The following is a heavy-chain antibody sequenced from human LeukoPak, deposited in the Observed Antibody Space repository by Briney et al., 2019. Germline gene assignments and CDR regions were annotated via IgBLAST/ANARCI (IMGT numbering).Heavy chain of an antibody. V-gene: IGHV3-30*04. CDR2: ISYDGSNK. D-gene: IGHD3-3*01. Sequence: GGSLRLSCAASGFTFSSYAMHWVRQAPGKGLEWVAVISYDGSNKYYADSVKGRFTISRDNSKNTLYLQMNSLRAEDTAVYYCARDPAPYYDFWSGYVRDNWFDPWGQGTLVTVSS. J-gene: IGHJ5*02. CDR1: GFTFSSYA. CDR3: ARDPAPYYDFWSGYVRDNWFDP.